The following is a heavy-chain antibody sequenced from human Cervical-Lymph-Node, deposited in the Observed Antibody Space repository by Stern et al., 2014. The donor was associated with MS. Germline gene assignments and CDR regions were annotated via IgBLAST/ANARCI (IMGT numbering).Heavy chain of an antibody. Sequence: EVQLVESGGNLVQPGGSLRLSCTPSGFTFSDYAMSWIRQAPGKGLEGISSISGRGGNTFYADSVKGRFTISRDNSKNTLDLQMNSLRAEDSALYYCTKGFTVTGTGYGVDVWGQGTPVTVSS. CDR2: ISGRGGNT. D-gene: IGHD6-19*01. V-gene: IGHV3-23*04. CDR3: TKGFTVTGTGYGVDV. J-gene: IGHJ6*02. CDR1: GFTFSDYA.